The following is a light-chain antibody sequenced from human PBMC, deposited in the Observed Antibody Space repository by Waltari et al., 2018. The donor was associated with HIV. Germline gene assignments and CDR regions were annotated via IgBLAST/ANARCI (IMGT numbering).Light chain of an antibody. CDR2: KDS. J-gene: IGLJ3*02. CDR3: QSADSSGTWV. Sequence: SYALTQPPSVSVSPGQTARNTCSGDALTKQHAYWYQQKPGQAPVLVIYKDSERPSGIPERFSGSSSGTTVTLTISGVQAEDEADYYCQSADSSGTWVFGGGTKLTVL. CDR1: ALTKQH. V-gene: IGLV3-25*03.